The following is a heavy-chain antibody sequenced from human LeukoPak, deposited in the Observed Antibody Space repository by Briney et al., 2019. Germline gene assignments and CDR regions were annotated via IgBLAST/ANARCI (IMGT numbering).Heavy chain of an antibody. J-gene: IGHJ4*02. CDR2: INHSGST. V-gene: IGHV4-34*01. D-gene: IGHD3-3*02. Sequence: PSETLSLTCAVYGGSFSGYYWSWIRQPPGKGLEWIGEINHSGSTNYNPSLKSRVTISVDTSKNQFSLKLSSVTAADTAVYYCARHRGSIYYFDYWGQGTLVTVSS. CDR3: ARHRGSIYYFDY. CDR1: GGSFSGYY.